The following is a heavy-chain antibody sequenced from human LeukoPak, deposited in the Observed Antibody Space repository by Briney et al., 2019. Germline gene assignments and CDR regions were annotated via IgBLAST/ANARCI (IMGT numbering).Heavy chain of an antibody. J-gene: IGHJ4*02. CDR3: ATTPRYYYDSSGLNYFDY. D-gene: IGHD3-22*01. CDR2: FDPEDGET. V-gene: IGHV1-24*01. CDR1: GYTLTELS. Sequence: ASVKVSCKVSGYTLTELSMHWVRQAPGKGLEWMGGFDPEDGETIYAQKFQGRVTMTEDTSTDTAYMELSSLRSEDTAVYYCATTPRYYYDSSGLNYFDYRGQGTLVTVSS.